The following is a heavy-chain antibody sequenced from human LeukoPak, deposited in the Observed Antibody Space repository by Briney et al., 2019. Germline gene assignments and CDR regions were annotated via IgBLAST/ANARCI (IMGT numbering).Heavy chain of an antibody. Sequence: GSSVKVSCKASGGTFSSYAISRVRQAPGQGLEWMGRIIPILGIANYAQKFQGRVTITADKSTSTAYMELSSLRSADTAVYYCARASGYCSSTSCPNWFDPWGQGTLVTVSS. CDR3: ARASGYCSSTSCPNWFDP. J-gene: IGHJ5*02. CDR2: IIPILGIA. V-gene: IGHV1-69*04. D-gene: IGHD2-2*01. CDR1: GGTFSSYA.